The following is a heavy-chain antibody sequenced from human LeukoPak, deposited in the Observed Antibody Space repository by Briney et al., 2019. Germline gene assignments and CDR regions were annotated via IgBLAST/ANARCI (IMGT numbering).Heavy chain of an antibody. CDR3: ATYSSLNRREFQY. V-gene: IGHV3-9*01. CDR1: GFTFDDYA. D-gene: IGHD3-22*01. CDR2: ISWNSGSI. J-gene: IGHJ1*01. Sequence: PGGSLRLSCAASGFTFDDYAMQWVRQAPGKGLEWVSGISWNSGSIGYADSVKGRFTISRDNAKNSLYLQMNSLRAEDTAVYYCATYSSLNRREFQYWGQGTLLTVSS.